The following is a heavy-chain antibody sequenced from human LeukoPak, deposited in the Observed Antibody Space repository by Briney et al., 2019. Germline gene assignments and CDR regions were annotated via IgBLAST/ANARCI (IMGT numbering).Heavy chain of an antibody. CDR2: IRYDGSNK. CDR1: GFTFSSYG. V-gene: IGHV3-30*02. CDR3: TTDELLLWFGELHY. Sequence: PGGSLRLSCAASGFTFSSYGMHWVRQAPGKGLEWVAFIRYDGSNKYYADSVKGRFTISRDNSKNTLYLQMNSLKTEDTAVYYCTTDELLLWFGELHYWGQGTLVTVSS. J-gene: IGHJ4*02. D-gene: IGHD3-10*01.